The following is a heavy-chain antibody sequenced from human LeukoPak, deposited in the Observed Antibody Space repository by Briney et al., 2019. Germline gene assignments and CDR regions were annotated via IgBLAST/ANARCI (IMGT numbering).Heavy chain of an antibody. Sequence: GGSLRLSCAASGFTFSTYGMHWVRQAPGKGLEWVAVISYDGRNKYHPDSVKGRFTFSKDNSKNTLFLQMSSLRVEDTAVYYCTKGDSGWYPIDFWGQGALVTVSS. J-gene: IGHJ4*02. D-gene: IGHD6-19*01. CDR3: TKGDSGWYPIDF. CDR2: ISYDGRNK. V-gene: IGHV3-30*18. CDR1: GFTFSTYG.